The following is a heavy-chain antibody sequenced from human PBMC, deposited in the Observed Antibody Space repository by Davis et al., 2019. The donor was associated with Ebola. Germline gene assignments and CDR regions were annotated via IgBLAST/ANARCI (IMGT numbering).Heavy chain of an antibody. CDR3: ARAFYDSSGYHWFDP. CDR2: TGASSTS. V-gene: IGHV3-11*06. J-gene: IGHJ5*02. D-gene: IGHD3-22*01. CDR1: EFSITDDF. Sequence: GESLKISCTASEFSITDDFMSWIRHSPGKGLEWVTYTGASSTSYANSVKGRFTVSGDRATNSLYLQMDSLRAEDTAIYYCARAFYDSSGYHWFDPWGQGTLVTVSS.